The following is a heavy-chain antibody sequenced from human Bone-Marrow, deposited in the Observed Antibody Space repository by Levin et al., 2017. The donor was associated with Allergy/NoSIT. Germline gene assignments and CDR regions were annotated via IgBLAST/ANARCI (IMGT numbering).Heavy chain of an antibody. V-gene: IGHV1-69*13. J-gene: IGHJ4*02. CDR1: GCTLSSYS. CDR2: IIPIFGTA. D-gene: IGHD4/OR15-4a*01. Sequence: GASVKVSCKTSGCTLSSYSISWVRQAPGQGLEWMGGIIPIFGTADYAQKFQGRVTITADESTSTAYMELSSLRSDDTAVCYCARDRLGANYCLTDWGQGTLVTVSS. CDR3: ARDRLGANYCLTD.